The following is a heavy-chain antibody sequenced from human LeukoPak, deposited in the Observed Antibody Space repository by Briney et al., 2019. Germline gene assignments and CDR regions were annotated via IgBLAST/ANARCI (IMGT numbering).Heavy chain of an antibody. V-gene: IGHV3-33*07. D-gene: IGHD3-22*01. CDR3: AVAYSSNGYYPVDY. J-gene: IGHJ4*02. CDR1: GFTFSSHG. Sequence: GRSLRLSCAASGFTFSSHGFYWVRQAPGKGLEWVAVIWYDGSNKYYADSVKGRFTISRDNSKDTLYLQMNSLRAEDTAVYYCAVAYSSNGYYPVDYWGQGTLVTVSS. CDR2: IWYDGSNK.